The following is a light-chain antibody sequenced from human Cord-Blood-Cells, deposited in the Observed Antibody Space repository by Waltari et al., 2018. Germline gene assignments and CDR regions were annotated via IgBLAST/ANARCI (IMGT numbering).Light chain of an antibody. CDR1: QSLLHSDGKTY. CDR2: EVS. CDR3: MQGIHLPIT. Sequence: DIVMTQTPLSLSVTPGQPASISCKSSQSLLHSDGKTYLYWYLQKPGQSPQLLIYEVSRRVSWGADKVQGRGSGTDFTLEIRRVEAEDVGVYYCMQGIHLPITFGQGTRLEIK. V-gene: IGKV2-29*02. J-gene: IGKJ5*01.